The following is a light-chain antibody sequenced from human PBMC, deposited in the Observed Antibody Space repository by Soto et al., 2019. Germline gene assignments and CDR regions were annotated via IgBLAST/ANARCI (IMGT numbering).Light chain of an antibody. CDR3: QQRSNWPPT. V-gene: IGKV3-11*01. CDR1: QSASSY. J-gene: IGKJ1*01. Sequence: EIVLTQAPATLYLSPGERATLSCRASQSASSYLAWYQQKPGQAPRLLIYDASNRATGIPAMFSGSGAGTDFTRTISSLEPEDFPVYYCQQRSNWPPTFGQGTKVDI. CDR2: DAS.